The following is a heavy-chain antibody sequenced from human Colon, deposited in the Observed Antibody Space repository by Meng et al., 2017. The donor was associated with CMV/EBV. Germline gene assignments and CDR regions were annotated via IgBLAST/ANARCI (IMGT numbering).Heavy chain of an antibody. Sequence: ELQLGESGGGLVQRGGSLRLSCAASGFTFSSKWLHWVRQGPGKGLVWVSRINTDGSTTYYADSVKGRFTISRDNAKNTLYLQMNSLRAEDTGMYYCAGGEMLTYWGRGTLVTVSS. CDR3: AGGEMLTY. CDR1: GFTFSSKW. CDR2: INTDGSTT. V-gene: IGHV3-74*01. D-gene: IGHD2-8*01. J-gene: IGHJ4*02.